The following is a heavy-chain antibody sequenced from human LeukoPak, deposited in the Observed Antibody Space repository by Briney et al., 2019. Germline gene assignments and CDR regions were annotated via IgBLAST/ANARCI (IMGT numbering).Heavy chain of an antibody. CDR1: GGSFSGYY. CDR3: ARLTTVNYYFDY. V-gene: IGHV4-34*01. D-gene: IGHD4-17*01. J-gene: IGHJ4*02. CDR2: INHSGST. Sequence: PSETLSLTCAVYGGSFSGYYWSWIRQPPGKGLEWIGEINHSGSTNYNPSLKSRVTISVDTSKNQFSLKLSSVTAADTAVYYCARLTTVNYYFDYWGQGTLVTVSS.